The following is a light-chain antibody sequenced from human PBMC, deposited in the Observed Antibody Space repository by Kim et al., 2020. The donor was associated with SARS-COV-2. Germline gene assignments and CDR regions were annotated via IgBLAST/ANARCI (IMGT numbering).Light chain of an antibody. CDR2: GKN. J-gene: IGLJ1*01. V-gene: IGLV3-19*01. Sequence: GQTVRFTCQGDSLRNYYASWYQQKPGQAPVLVIYGKNNRPSGIPDRFSGSSSGNTASMTITGAQAEDEADYYCNSRDSSGNHLGVFGTGTKVTVL. CDR1: SLRNYY. CDR3: NSRDSSGNHLGV.